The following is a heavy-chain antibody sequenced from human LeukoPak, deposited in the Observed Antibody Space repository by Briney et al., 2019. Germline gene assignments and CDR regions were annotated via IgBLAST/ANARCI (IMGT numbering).Heavy chain of an antibody. V-gene: IGHV1-46*01. D-gene: IGHD2-2*02. CDR2: INPSGGGT. CDR3: TRDQGSATSYRWGAYFDF. Sequence: ASVKVSCKASGYTFTNYYTHWVRQAPGQGLEWMGIINPSGGGTSYVQKFQDRVTMTRDTSTGTVYMELSSLRSEDTAVYYCTRDQGSATSYRWGAYFDFWGQGTLVTVSS. J-gene: IGHJ4*02. CDR1: GYTFTNYY.